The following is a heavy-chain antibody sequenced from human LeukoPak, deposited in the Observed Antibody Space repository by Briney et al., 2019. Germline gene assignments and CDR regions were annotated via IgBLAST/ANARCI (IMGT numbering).Heavy chain of an antibody. CDR1: GFTFSSYS. D-gene: IGHD2-2*02. CDR2: ISSSSSYI. Sequence: GGSLRLSWAASGFTFSSYSMNWVRQAPGKGLEWVSSISSSSSYIYYADSVKGRFTISRDNAKNSLYLQMNSLRAEDTAVYYCARLRGRYCSSTSCYKFDYWGQGTLVTVSS. CDR3: ARLRGRYCSSTSCYKFDY. V-gene: IGHV3-21*01. J-gene: IGHJ4*02.